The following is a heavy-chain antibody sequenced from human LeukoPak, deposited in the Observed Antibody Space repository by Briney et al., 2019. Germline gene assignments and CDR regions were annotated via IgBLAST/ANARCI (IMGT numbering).Heavy chain of an antibody. Sequence: GGSLRLSCTASRFTFSSYWMSWVRQAPGKGLEWVANIKQDGSEKYYVDSVKGRFTISRDNAKNSLYLQMNSLRAEDTALYYCARDTAGNDYWGQGTLVTVSS. J-gene: IGHJ4*02. CDR2: IKQDGSEK. CDR1: RFTFSSYW. CDR3: ARDTAGNDY. D-gene: IGHD6-19*01. V-gene: IGHV3-7*01.